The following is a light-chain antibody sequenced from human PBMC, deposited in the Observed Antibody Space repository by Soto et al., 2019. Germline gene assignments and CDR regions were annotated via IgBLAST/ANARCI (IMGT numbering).Light chain of an antibody. Sequence: DIQMTQSPSTLSASIGDRVTITCRASQTINNWLAWYQQKPGKAPNLLVYHASNLGTGVPSRFGGSAFVTEFTLSISSLQPDDFATYCCQHYNSYPWTFGQGTKVEIK. V-gene: IGKV1-5*01. CDR2: HAS. CDR3: QHYNSYPWT. J-gene: IGKJ1*01. CDR1: QTINNW.